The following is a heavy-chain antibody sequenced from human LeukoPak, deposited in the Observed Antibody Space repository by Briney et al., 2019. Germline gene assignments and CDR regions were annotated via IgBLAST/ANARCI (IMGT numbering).Heavy chain of an antibody. CDR2: ISSSGSTI. V-gene: IGHV3-48*03. J-gene: IGHJ4*02. D-gene: IGHD2-21*01. CDR1: GFTFSSYE. Sequence: GGSLRLSCAASGFTFSSYEMNWVRQAPGKGLEWVSYISSSGSTIYCADSVKGRFTISRDNAKNSLYLQMNSLRAEDTAVYYCARGGAIPSFDYWGQGTLVTVSS. CDR3: ARGGAIPSFDY.